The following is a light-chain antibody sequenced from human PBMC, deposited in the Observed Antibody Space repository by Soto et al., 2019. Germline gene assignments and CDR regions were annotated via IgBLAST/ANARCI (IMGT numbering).Light chain of an antibody. CDR1: QSVHSRL. CDR2: GAS. CDR3: QQYGSSLST. V-gene: IGKV3-20*01. J-gene: IGKJ5*01. Sequence: ENVLTQSPGTLSLSPGEGATLSCRASQSVHSRLLAWYQQKPGQAPRLLIYGASNRATGIPDRFSGSGSGTYFTLTINRLEPEDFAVDYCQQYGSSLSTFGQGTRLEIK.